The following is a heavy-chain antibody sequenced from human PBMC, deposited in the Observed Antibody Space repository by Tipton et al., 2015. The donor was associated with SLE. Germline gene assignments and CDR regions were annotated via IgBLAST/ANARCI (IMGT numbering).Heavy chain of an antibody. V-gene: IGHV3-23*01. Sequence: SLRLSCAASGFTLSTYALNWVRQAPGKGLEWVSVISSSGDSPYYADSVKGRFTISRDNSKNTLYLQMNGLRAEDTAVYHCATPGGRGCSPWDNGGQGSLVSVSS. CDR1: GFTLSTYA. CDR3: ATPGGRGCSPWDN. CDR2: ISSSGDSP. J-gene: IGHJ4*02. D-gene: IGHD2-15*01.